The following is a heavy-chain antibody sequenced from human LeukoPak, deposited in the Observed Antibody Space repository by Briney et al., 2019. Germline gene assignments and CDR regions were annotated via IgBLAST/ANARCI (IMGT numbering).Heavy chain of an antibody. CDR1: GFTVSSNY. J-gene: IGHJ6*02. D-gene: IGHD4-23*01. Sequence: PGGSLRLSCAASGFTVSSNYMSWVRQAPGKGLEWVSVIYSGGSTYYADSVKGRFTISRDNAKNSLYLQMNSLRAEDTAVYYCAREGGNSDYYYGMDVWGQGTTVTVSS. V-gene: IGHV3-53*01. CDR3: AREGGNSDYYYGMDV. CDR2: IYSGGST.